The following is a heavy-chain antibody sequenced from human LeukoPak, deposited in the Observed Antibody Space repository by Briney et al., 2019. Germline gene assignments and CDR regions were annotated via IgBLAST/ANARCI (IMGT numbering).Heavy chain of an antibody. D-gene: IGHD2-15*01. CDR1: GGSISSYY. J-gene: IGHJ4*02. Sequence: SETLSLTCTVSGGSISSYYWSWIRQPPGKGLEWIGYIYYSGSTNCNPSLKSRVTISVDTSKNQFSLKLSSVTAADTAVYYCARALGYSFDYWGQGTLVTVSS. CDR3: ARALGYSFDY. V-gene: IGHV4-59*01. CDR2: IYYSGST.